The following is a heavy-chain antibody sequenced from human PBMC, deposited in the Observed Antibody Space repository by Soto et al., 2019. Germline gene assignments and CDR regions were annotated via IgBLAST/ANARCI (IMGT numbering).Heavy chain of an antibody. D-gene: IGHD4-17*01. CDR3: AKEPNGDYVGGFDL. CDR2: ISGNGGRT. J-gene: IGHJ3*01. V-gene: IGHV3-23*04. CDR1: GFTFRSFA. Sequence: EVRLVESGGDLVQPGGSLKLSCAASGFTFRSFAMSWVRQAPGKGPEWVSGISGNGGRTYYADSVKGVFTISRDNSKSTLYLQMDSLRAEDRAGYYCAKEPNGDYVGGFDLRGQGTMVIVSS.